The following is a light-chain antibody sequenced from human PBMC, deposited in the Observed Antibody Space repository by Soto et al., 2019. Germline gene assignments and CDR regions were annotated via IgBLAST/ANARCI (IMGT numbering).Light chain of an antibody. CDR3: QQYVTSPLT. CDR2: GVS. CDR1: QSVSSY. Sequence: EIVLTQSPGTLSLSPGERATLSCRASQSVSSYLAWYQQKPGQTPRRLIYGVSSRATGIPDRFSGSGSGTDFTLTISRLEPEDFAVYYCQQYVTSPLTFGGGTKVHIK. J-gene: IGKJ4*01. V-gene: IGKV3-20*01.